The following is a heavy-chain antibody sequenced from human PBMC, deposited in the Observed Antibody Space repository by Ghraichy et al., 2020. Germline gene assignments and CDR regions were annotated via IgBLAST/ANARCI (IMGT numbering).Heavy chain of an antibody. CDR2: ISYDGSKK. D-gene: IGHD6-19*01. V-gene: IGHV3-30-3*01. Sequence: GGSLRLSCVGSGFTFSRYAMYWVRQAPGKGLEWVAVISYDGSKKYYADSVRGRFTISRDNSKNTLNLQMNSLRVEDTAVYYCARDQQTRGWYNPYYNYCGMYCWGQGSTVSVCS. CDR1: GFTFSRYA. CDR3: ARDQQTRGWYNPYYNYCGMYC. J-gene: IGHJ6*02.